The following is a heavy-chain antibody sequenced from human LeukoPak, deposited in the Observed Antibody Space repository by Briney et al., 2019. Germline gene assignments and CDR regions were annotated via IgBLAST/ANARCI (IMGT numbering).Heavy chain of an antibody. V-gene: IGHV5-10-1*01. Sequence: GESLKISCKGSGYSFTSYWTSWVRQMPGKGLEWMGRIDPSDSYTNYSPSFQGHVTISADKSISTAYLQWSSLKASDTAMYYCARRVSSSGWFDPWGQGTLVTVSS. CDR2: IDPSDSYT. CDR3: ARRVSSSGWFDP. J-gene: IGHJ5*02. D-gene: IGHD6-6*01. CDR1: GYSFTSYW.